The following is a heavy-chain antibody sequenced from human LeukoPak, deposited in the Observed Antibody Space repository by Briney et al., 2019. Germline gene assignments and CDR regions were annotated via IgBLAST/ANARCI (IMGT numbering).Heavy chain of an antibody. D-gene: IGHD3-10*01. Sequence: SQTLSLTCTVSGASLSSGGYSWNWIRQHPGKVLDWIGYIYYNGRTYYNPSLRSRAAMSVDTSENQFSLKLSSLTDADTAVYYCARGRSNSGSGGPYFFDDWGQGTLVTVST. J-gene: IGHJ4*02. V-gene: IGHV4-31*03. CDR3: ARGRSNSGSGGPYFFDD. CDR1: GASLSSGGYS. CDR2: IYYNGRT.